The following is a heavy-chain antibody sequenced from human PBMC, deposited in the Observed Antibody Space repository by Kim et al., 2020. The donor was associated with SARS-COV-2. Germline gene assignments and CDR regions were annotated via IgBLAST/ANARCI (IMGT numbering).Heavy chain of an antibody. V-gene: IGHV4-39*01. D-gene: IGHD3-10*01. CDR3: ARPSITMVRGVIITGYYYGMDV. CDR1: GGSISSSSYY. J-gene: IGHJ6*02. CDR2: IYYSGST. Sequence: SETLSLTCTVSGGSISSSSYYWGWIRQPPGKGLEWIGSIYYSGSTYYNPSLKSRVTISVDTSKNQFSLKLSSVTAADTAVYYCARPSITMVRGVIITGYYYGMDVWGQGATVTVSS.